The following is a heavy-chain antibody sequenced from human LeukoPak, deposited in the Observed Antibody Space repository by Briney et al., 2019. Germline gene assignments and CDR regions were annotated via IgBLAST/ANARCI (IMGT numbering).Heavy chain of an antibody. J-gene: IGHJ4*02. CDR3: AKDLGSGGSCYVH. D-gene: IGHD2-15*01. CDR2: ISGSGGST. Sequence: GGSVRLFCAASGFTFSSYAMSWARPPPGEGMEWVSAISGSGGSTYHAASVKGPFTISRDNSKNTLYLQMNSLRAEDTAVYYCAKDLGSGGSCYVHWGQGTLVTVSS. V-gene: IGHV3-23*01. CDR1: GFTFSSYA.